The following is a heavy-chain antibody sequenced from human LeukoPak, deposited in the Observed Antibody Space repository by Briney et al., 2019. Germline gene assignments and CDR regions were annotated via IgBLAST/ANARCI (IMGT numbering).Heavy chain of an antibody. V-gene: IGHV4-59*01. D-gene: IGHD6-13*01. J-gene: IGHJ4*02. CDR2: IHYSGST. Sequence: SETLSLTCTVSGGSISSYYWSWIRQPPGKELEWIGYIHYSGSTNYNPSLKSRVTMSVDTSKNQFSLKLTSVTAADTAVYYCARGASSSSWPFYYWGQGNLVTVSS. CDR1: GGSISSYY. CDR3: ARGASSSSWPFYY.